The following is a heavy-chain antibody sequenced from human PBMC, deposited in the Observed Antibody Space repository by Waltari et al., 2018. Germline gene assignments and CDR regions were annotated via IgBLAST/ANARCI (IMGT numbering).Heavy chain of an antibody. J-gene: IGHJ4*02. Sequence: QVQLQESGPGLVKPSETLSLTCAVSGYSISSNYFWGWVRQPPGKGLEWIGHIYEGGTICYNPSLKSRVTISLDTSKNHFSLKLSSLTAADTAVYFCARGLSKVADYWGQGILVTVSS. CDR2: IYEGGTI. D-gene: IGHD1-26*01. V-gene: IGHV4-38-2*01. CDR3: ARGLSKVADY. CDR1: GYSISSNYF.